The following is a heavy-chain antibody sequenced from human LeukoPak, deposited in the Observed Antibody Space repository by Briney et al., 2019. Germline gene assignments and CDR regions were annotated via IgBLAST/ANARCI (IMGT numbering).Heavy chain of an antibody. J-gene: IGHJ4*02. CDR1: GGSFSGYY. CDR2: INHSGST. Sequence: PSETLSLTCAVYGGSFSGYYWSWIRQPPGKGREWIGEINHSGSTNYNPSLKSRVTISVDTSKNQFSLKLSSVTAADTAVYYCARVGYYYGSGSYYNPSWGQGTLVTVSS. CDR3: ARVGYYYGSGSYYNPS. D-gene: IGHD3-10*01. V-gene: IGHV4-34*01.